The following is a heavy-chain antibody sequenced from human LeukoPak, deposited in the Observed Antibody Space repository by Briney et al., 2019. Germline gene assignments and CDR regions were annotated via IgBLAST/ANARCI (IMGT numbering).Heavy chain of an antibody. D-gene: IGHD5-12*01. V-gene: IGHV3-7*01. J-gene: IGHJ4*02. Sequence: GGSLRLSCAASGFTFSHYWMTWVRQAPGKGLEWVAQINQDGSEEYYMDSVKARFTISRDNAKNSNSLRAEDTAVYYCARDGGVSGYDLLDYWGQGTLVTVSS. CDR2: INQDGSEE. CDR3: ARDGGVSGYDLLDY. CDR1: GFTFSHYW.